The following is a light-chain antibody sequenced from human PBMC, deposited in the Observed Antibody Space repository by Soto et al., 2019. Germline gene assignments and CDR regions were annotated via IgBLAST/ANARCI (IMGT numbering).Light chain of an antibody. Sequence: QMTQSPSSLSAYLGDRVTITFRASQGISNYLAWYQQKPGRLPKLLLFGASTLQSGVPARFSGSGSGTLFTLTINGLLPEDVATYYCQKYDRAPFTFGPGTKVDIK. J-gene: IGKJ3*01. V-gene: IGKV1-27*01. CDR3: QKYDRAPFT. CDR2: GAS. CDR1: QGISNY.